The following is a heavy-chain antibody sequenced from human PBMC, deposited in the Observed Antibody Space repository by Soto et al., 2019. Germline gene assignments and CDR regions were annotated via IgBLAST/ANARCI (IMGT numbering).Heavy chain of an antibody. D-gene: IGHD2-21*02. CDR1: GFTFSVYA. CDR2: VTANGGST. CDR3: ASLGVGDWANYYYYYGMDV. V-gene: IGHV3-23*01. Sequence: GSLRLSCAATGFTFSVYAMTWVRQAPGKGLEWVSAVTANGGSTYSADSVKGRFTISRDNSKNTLFLQMNSLRAEDTAVYYCASLGVGDWANYYYYYGMDVWGQGTTVPVSS. J-gene: IGHJ6*02.